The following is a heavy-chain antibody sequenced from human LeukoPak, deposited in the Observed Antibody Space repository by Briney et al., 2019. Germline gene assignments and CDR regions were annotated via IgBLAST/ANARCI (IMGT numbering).Heavy chain of an antibody. J-gene: IGHJ4*02. Sequence: ASVKVSCKASGYTFTSYDINWVRQATGQGLEWMGWMNPNSGNTGYAQKFQGRVTITRNTSISTAYMELSSLRSEDTAVYYCARAQTGTTGHASRRYYFDYWGQGTLVTVSS. CDR2: MNPNSGNT. CDR1: GYTFTSYD. D-gene: IGHD1-7*01. CDR3: ARAQTGTTGHASRRYYFDY. V-gene: IGHV1-8*03.